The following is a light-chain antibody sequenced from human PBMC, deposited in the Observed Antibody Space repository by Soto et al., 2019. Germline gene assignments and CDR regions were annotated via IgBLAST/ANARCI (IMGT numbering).Light chain of an antibody. CDR3: HQYGSSPRT. J-gene: IGKJ1*01. CDR1: QTVSSSY. CDR2: GAS. Sequence: EIVLTQSPGTLSLSPGERATLSCRASQTVSSSYLAWYPQKPGQAPRLLIYGASNRATGIPDRFGGSGSGADFTLTISRLEPKDFAVYYYHQYGSSPRTFGQGNKVEI. V-gene: IGKV3-20*01.